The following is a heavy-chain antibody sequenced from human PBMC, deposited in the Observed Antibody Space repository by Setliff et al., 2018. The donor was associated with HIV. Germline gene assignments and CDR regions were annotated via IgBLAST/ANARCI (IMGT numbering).Heavy chain of an antibody. V-gene: IGHV5-51*01. D-gene: IGHD2-2*01. CDR2: IYAGDSGI. J-gene: IGHJ3*02. Sequence: GESLKISCKGSGYSFISYWIGWVRQMPGKGLEWMGIIYAGDSGIRYSPSFQGQVTISADKSISTAYLQWSSLKASDTAMYYCARGREDCSSTSCRTPDAFDIWGQGTMVTVSS. CDR1: GYSFISYW. CDR3: ARGREDCSSTSCRTPDAFDI.